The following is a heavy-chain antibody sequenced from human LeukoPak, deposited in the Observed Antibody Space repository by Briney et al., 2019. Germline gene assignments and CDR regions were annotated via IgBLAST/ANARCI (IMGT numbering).Heavy chain of an antibody. CDR1: GFTLSDCY. CDR3: ARDKSNKGHDC. J-gene: IGHJ4*02. Sequence: PGGSLRLSCAASGFTLSDCYMTWIRQAPGKGLEWISYIGNGGSNIMLYADSVKGRFTVFRDYAKNSLYLQMNSLRAEDTAVYYCARDKSNKGHDCWGQGTLVTVSS. V-gene: IGHV3-11*01. CDR2: IGNGGSNIM.